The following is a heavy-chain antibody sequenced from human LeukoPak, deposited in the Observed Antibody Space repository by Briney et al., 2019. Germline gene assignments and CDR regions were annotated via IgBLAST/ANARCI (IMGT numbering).Heavy chain of an antibody. V-gene: IGHV4-38-2*02. D-gene: IGHD3-3*01. CDR2: IYHSGSA. CDR1: SYSISSGYY. J-gene: IGHJ4*02. CDR3: ARDGQSYYDFWSGYIQIDY. Sequence: SETLSLTCTVSSYSISSGYYWGWIRQPPGKGLEWIGSIYHSGSAYYNPSLKSRVTISVDTFKNQFSLKLSSVTVADTAVYYCARDGQSYYDFWSGYIQIDYWGQGTLVTVSS.